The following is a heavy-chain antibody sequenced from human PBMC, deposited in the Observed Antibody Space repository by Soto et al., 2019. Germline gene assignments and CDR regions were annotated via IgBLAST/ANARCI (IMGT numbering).Heavy chain of an antibody. Sequence: LSLTCAVYGGSFSGYYWSWIRQTPGKGLEWIGDINHSGSTNYNPSLKSRVTISVDSSKKQFSLKVFSVTAADTAVYYCARGLYYDILTGYSWGDYWGRGTLVTVSS. CDR1: GGSFSGYY. V-gene: IGHV4-34*01. D-gene: IGHD3-9*01. CDR3: ARGLYYDILTGYSWGDY. J-gene: IGHJ4*02. CDR2: INHSGST.